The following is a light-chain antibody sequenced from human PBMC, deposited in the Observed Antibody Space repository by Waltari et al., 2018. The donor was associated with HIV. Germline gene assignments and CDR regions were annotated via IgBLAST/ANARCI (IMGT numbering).Light chain of an antibody. J-gene: IGLJ3*02. CDR2: DDR. CDR3: QVWDSTSEHWV. V-gene: IGLV3-21*02. CDR1: KIGSKT. Sequence: SYVLTQPPSVSAAPGQTAMITCGGNKIGSKTVHWFQQKPAQAPLLVVYDDRDRPSGIPERFSGSNSGDTATLTISRVEAGDEAAYYCQVWDSTSEHWVFGGGTKVTV.